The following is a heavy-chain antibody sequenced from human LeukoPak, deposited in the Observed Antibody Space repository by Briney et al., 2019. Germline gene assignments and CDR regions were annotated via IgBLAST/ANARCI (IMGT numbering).Heavy chain of an antibody. V-gene: IGHV3-30-3*01. CDR3: AREGGSYYADYFDY. J-gene: IGHJ4*02. D-gene: IGHD1-26*01. CDR1: GFTFSSYA. CDR2: ISYDGSSK. Sequence: GGSLRLSCAASGFTFSSYAMHWVRQAPGKGLEWVAVISYDGSSKYYADSVKGRFTISRDNSKNTLYLQMNSLRAEDTAVYYCAREGGSYYADYFDYWGQGTLVTVSS.